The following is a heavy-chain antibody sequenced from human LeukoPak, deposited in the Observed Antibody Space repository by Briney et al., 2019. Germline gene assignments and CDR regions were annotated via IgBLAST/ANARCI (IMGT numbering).Heavy chain of an antibody. CDR3: ARDDSGDYMSTFHI. J-gene: IGHJ3*02. CDR2: ISKSGSTI. V-gene: IGHV3-11*01. CDR1: GFSFSDYY. D-gene: IGHD4-17*01. Sequence: GGSLRLSCAASGFSFSDYYMTWIRQAPGKGLEWASYISKSGSTIYYADSVKGRFTISRDNAKSSVYLQMNSLRAEDTAVYYCARDDSGDYMSTFHIWGQGTKVTVSS.